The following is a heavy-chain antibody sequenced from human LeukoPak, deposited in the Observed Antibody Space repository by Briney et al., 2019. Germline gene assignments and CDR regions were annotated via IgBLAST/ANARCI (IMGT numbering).Heavy chain of an antibody. CDR2: IKHDGSEK. V-gene: IGHV3-7*05. D-gene: IGHD3-10*01. CDR1: GFTFSRYW. J-gene: IGHJ4*02. CDR3: ARDESWSSDY. Sequence: PGGSLRLSCAASGFTFSRYWMSWVRQAPGKGLGGVANIKHDGSEKYYVDSVKGRFTISRDNAKNSVHLQVNSLRAEDTAVYYCARDESWSSDYWGQGTLVTVSS.